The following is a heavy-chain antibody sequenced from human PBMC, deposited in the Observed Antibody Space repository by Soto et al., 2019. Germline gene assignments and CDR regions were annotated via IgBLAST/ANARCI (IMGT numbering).Heavy chain of an antibody. V-gene: IGHV3-9*01. CDR1: GFIFDDYA. CDR2: IDWNRATT. J-gene: IGHJ4*02. D-gene: IGHD3-3*01. CDR3: VKDVGSRHYDFTNFDS. Sequence: EVQLLESGGGVVQPGGSLRLSCLASGFIFDDYAIHWVRQVPGKGLELVSGIDWNRATTGYADSVKGRFTLSRDNARNSVLLQMNSLRPEDTDLYYGVKDVGSRHYDFTNFDSWGQVTLVTVSS.